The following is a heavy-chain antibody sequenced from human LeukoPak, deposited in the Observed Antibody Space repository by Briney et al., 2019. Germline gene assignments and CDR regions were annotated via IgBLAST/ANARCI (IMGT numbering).Heavy chain of an antibody. CDR2: ISPSGGST. J-gene: IGHJ6*03. Sequence: ASVKVSCKAFGYTFTSNYMHWVRQAPGQGPEWMGVISPSGGSTTYAQKFQGRVTLTRDTSTSTVYMELSSLRSEDTAVYYCARATLYGSGSRRGYYYMEVWGKGTTVTISS. V-gene: IGHV1-46*01. CDR1: GYTFTSNY. CDR3: ARATLYGSGSRRGYYYMEV. D-gene: IGHD3-10*01.